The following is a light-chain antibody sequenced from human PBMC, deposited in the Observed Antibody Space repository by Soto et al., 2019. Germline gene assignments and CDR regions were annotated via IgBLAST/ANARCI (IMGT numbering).Light chain of an antibody. V-gene: IGLV3-1*01. CDR3: QAWDSSTVV. Sequence: SYELTQPPSVSVSPGQTASITCSGHKLGNKYACWHQQKPGQSPVLLIYQDTKRPSGIPERFSGSNSGNTATLTISGTQAMDEADYYCQAWDSSTVVFGGGTKLTVL. CDR1: KLGNKY. J-gene: IGLJ2*01. CDR2: QDT.